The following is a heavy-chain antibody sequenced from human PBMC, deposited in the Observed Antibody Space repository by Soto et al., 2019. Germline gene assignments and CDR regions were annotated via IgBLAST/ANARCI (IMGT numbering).Heavy chain of an antibody. CDR3: AHKGGRGAGMDV. Sequence: QITLKESGPTLVKPTQTLTLTCTFSGFSVSTSGVGVAWIRQPPGKALEWLALIYWDDDKRYSPFLQSRVTIXKXXSKNQVVLTMPNMDPVDTATYDCAHKGGRGAGMDVWGQGTTVTVSS. CDR1: GFSVSTSGVG. D-gene: IGHD2-15*01. J-gene: IGHJ6*02. CDR2: IYWDDDK. V-gene: IGHV2-5*02.